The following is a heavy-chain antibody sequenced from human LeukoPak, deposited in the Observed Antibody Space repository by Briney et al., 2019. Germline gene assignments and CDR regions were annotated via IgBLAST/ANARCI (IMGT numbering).Heavy chain of an antibody. CDR1: GGSINNYY. Sequence: PSETLSLTCTVSGGSINNYYWSWIRQSPGKGLEWIGYIYYSGSTNYNPSLKSRVTISVDTSKNHLSLKLSSVTAADTAVYYCARVVTTVDAFDIWGQGTMVTVSS. J-gene: IGHJ3*02. V-gene: IGHV4-59*01. D-gene: IGHD4-17*01. CDR2: IYYSGST. CDR3: ARVVTTVDAFDI.